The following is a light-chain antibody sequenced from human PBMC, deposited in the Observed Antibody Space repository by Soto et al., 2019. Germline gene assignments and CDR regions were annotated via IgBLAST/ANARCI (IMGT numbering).Light chain of an antibody. J-gene: IGKJ2*01. CDR2: KAS. V-gene: IGKV1-5*03. CDR1: QSISSW. CDR3: QQYHSSPYT. Sequence: DIQMTQSPPTLSASVGDRVTITCRASQSISSWLAWYQQKPGKAPKPLIYKASSLESGVPSRFSGSRSGTEVTLTISSLQPDDFASYYCQQYHSSPYTFGQGTKLEIK.